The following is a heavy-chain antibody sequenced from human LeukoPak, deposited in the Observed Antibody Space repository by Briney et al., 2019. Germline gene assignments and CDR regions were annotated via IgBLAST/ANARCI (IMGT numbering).Heavy chain of an antibody. D-gene: IGHD5-18*01. J-gene: IGHJ4*02. V-gene: IGHV3-7*01. Sequence: QPGGSLRLSCAASGFTFSSYWMTWIRQAPGKGLEWVANIKQDGSEKYYVDSVKGRFTISRDNAKSSLYLQMSSLRAEDTAVYYCARDTGGGYSCYDCWGQGTLVTVSS. CDR3: ARDTGGGYSCYDC. CDR2: IKQDGSEK. CDR1: GFTFSSYW.